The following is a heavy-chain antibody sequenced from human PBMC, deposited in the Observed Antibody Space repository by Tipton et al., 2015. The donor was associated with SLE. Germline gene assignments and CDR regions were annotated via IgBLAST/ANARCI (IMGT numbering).Heavy chain of an antibody. CDR1: GGSITTRSYY. V-gene: IGHV4-39*07. CDR2: ISYSGAT. Sequence: TLSLTCIVSGGSITTRSYYWGWIRQPPGKGLEWIASISYSGATYYNPSLKSRVIISLDTSRNHFSLKLTSVTAADTAVYYCAKDYNYDNADYNWGQGKLVIVSS. CDR3: AKDYNYDNADYN. D-gene: IGHD4-17*01. J-gene: IGHJ4*02.